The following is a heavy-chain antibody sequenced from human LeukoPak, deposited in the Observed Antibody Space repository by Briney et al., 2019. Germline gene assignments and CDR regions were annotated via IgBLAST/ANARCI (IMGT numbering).Heavy chain of an antibody. CDR3: ARDPGGTWGFDY. J-gene: IGHJ4*02. CDR1: GGTFSSYA. CDR2: IIPIFGTA. Sequence: SVKVSCKASGGTFSSYAISWVRQAPGQGLEWMGGIIPIFGTANYAQKFQGRVTITADESTSTAYMELSSLRSEDTAVYYCARDPGGTWGFDYWGQGALVTVSS. D-gene: IGHD7-27*01. V-gene: IGHV1-69*13.